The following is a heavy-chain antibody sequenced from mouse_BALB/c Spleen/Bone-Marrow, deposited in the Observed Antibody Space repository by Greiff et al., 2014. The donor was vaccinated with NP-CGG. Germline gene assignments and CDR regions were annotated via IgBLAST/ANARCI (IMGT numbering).Heavy chain of an antibody. J-gene: IGHJ3*01. CDR1: GFKIKNTY. V-gene: IGHV14-3*02. CDR3: AAYYYGSSQFAY. CDR2: IDPANGNT. Sequence: VQLQQSGAGLVKPGASVKLSCTPSGFKIKNTYMHWGKQRPKQGLGGIGGIDPANGNTKYDPKFQGKATITADTSSNTAYLQLSSLTSEDTAVYYCAAYYYGSSQFAYWGQGTLVTVSA. D-gene: IGHD1-1*01.